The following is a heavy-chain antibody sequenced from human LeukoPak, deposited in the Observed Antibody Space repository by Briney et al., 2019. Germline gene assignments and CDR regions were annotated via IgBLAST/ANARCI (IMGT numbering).Heavy chain of an antibody. CDR1: GGTFSSYA. CDR2: IIPIFGTA. D-gene: IGHD2-2*01. CDR3: ARSGCSSTSCYAGHWFDP. V-gene: IGHV1-69*06. J-gene: IGHJ5*02. Sequence: ASVKISCKASGGTFSSYAISWVRQAPGQGLEWMGRIIPIFGTANYAQKFQGRVTITADKSTSTAYVELSSLRSEDTAVYYCARSGCSSTSCYAGHWFDPWGQGTLVTVSS.